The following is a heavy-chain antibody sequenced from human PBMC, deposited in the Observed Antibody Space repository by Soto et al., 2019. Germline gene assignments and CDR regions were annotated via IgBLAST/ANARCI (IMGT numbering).Heavy chain of an antibody. D-gene: IGHD1-1*01. CDR2: IWYEGRNK. V-gene: IGHV3-33*01. CDR1: GFTFSSYA. CDR3: ARDYTGKYYFDY. Sequence: QVQLVESGGGLAQPGRSLRLSCAASGFTFSSYASHWVPQAPGKGLGGGAVIWYEGRNKNYADSVKGRFTISRDNSKNTLYLQMNSLRAEDTAVYYCARDYTGKYYFDYWGQGTLVTVSS. J-gene: IGHJ4*02.